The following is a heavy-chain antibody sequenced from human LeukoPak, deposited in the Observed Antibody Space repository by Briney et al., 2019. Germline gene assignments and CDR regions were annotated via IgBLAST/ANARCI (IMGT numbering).Heavy chain of an antibody. CDR3: ARSWVGAIGYFDY. CDR2: ISSNGGST. D-gene: IGHD1-26*01. Sequence: PGGSLRLSCAASGFTFSNYAMHWVRQAPGKGLEYVSGISSNGGSTFYASSVKGRFTISRDNSKNTLYLQMGSLRAEDMAVYYCARSWVGAIGYFDYWGQGTLVTVSS. J-gene: IGHJ4*02. V-gene: IGHV3-64*01. CDR1: GFTFSNYA.